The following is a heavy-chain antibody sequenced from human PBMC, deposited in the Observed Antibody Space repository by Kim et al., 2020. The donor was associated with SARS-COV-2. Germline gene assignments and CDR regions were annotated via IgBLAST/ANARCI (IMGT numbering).Heavy chain of an antibody. CDR3: AKEAYYYDSSGYDAFDI. D-gene: IGHD3-22*01. Sequence: VKGRFTIYRDNSKNTLYLQMNSLRAEDTAVYYCAKEAYYYDSSGYDAFDIWGQGTMVTVSS. V-gene: IGHV3-30*02. J-gene: IGHJ3*02.